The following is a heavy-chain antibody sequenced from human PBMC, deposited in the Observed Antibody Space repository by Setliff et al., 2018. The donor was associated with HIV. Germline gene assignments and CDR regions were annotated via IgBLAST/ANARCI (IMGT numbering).Heavy chain of an antibody. CDR1: GFTFDDYT. CDR3: ATDPRRLSY. D-gene: IGHD2-21*01. CDR2: ISWDGDMT. V-gene: IGHV3-43*01. J-gene: IGHJ4*02. Sequence: PGGSLRLSCAASGFTFDDYTMHWVRQAPGKGLEWVSLISWDGDMTYYADSVKGRFTISRDNSKNSLYLQMNSLTTEDTGLYYCATDPRRLSYWGQGTLVTVSS.